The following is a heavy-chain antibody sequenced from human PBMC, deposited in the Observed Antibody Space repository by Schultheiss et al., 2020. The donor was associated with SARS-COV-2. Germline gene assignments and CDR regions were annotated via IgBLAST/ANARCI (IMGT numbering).Heavy chain of an antibody. Sequence: GGSLRLSCTASGFTFGDYAMSWFRQAPGKGLEWVGFIRSKAYGGTTEYAASVKGRFTISRDDSKSIAYLQMNSLKTEDTAVYYCTRAWRAVRGAADYWGQGTLVTVSS. CDR1: GFTFGDYA. CDR2: IRSKAYGGTT. J-gene: IGHJ4*02. CDR3: TRAWRAVRGAADY. D-gene: IGHD3-10*01. V-gene: IGHV3-49*03.